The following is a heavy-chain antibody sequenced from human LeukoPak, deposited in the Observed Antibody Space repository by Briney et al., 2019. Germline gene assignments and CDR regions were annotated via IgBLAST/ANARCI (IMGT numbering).Heavy chain of an antibody. CDR1: GGSISSSSYY. V-gene: IGHV4-39*07. J-gene: IGHJ4*02. Sequence: PSETLSLTCTVSGGSISSSSYYWGWIRQPPGKGLEWIGSIYYSGSTYYNPSLKSRVTISVDTSKNQFSLKLSSVTAADTAVYYCARIDYGGNYFGYWGQGTLVTVSS. D-gene: IGHD4-23*01. CDR3: ARIDYGGNYFGY. CDR2: IYYSGST.